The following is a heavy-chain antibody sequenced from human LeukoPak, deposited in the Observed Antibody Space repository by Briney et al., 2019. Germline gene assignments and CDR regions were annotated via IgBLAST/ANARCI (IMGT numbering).Heavy chain of an antibody. D-gene: IGHD1-26*01. CDR1: GGSISSGSYY. CDR3: ARRGSGKAFDY. Sequence: PSQTLSLTCTVSGGSISSGSYYWYWIRQPAGKGLEWIGRIYTSGSTNYNSSLKSRVTMSVDTSKNQFSLKLSSVTAADTAVYYCARRGSGKAFDYWGQGTLVTVSS. J-gene: IGHJ4*02. V-gene: IGHV4-61*02. CDR2: IYTSGST.